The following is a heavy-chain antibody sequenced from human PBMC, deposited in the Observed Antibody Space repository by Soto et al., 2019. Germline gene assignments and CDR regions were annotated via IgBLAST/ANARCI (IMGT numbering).Heavy chain of an antibody. V-gene: IGHV3-48*03. CDR1: GFTFSSYE. D-gene: IGHD5-12*01. CDR3: ARVSGYQAFDI. Sequence: GGSLRLSCAASGFTFSSYEMNWVRQAPGKGLEWVSYISSSGSTIYYADSVKGRFTISRDNAKNSLYLQMNGLRAEDTAVYYCARVSGYQAFDIWGQGTMVTVSS. J-gene: IGHJ3*02. CDR2: ISSSGSTI.